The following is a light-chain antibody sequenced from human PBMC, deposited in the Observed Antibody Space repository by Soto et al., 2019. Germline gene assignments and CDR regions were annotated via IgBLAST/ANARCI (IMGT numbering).Light chain of an antibody. CDR3: QQYGSSSWS. CDR2: GAS. V-gene: IGKV3-20*01. CDR1: QSVSSSY. J-gene: IGKJ1*01. Sequence: EIVLTQSPGTLSLSPGERATLSCRASQSVSSSYLAWYQQKPGQAPRLLIYGASSSATGIPDRFSGSGSETDFTLTISRLEPEDFAVYYCQQYGSSSWSVGQGTKVEIK.